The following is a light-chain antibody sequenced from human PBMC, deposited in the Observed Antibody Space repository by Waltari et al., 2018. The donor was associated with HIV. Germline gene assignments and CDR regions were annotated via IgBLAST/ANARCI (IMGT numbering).Light chain of an antibody. V-gene: IGLV3-9*01. CDR1: NIGSKH. Sequence: SYELTQPLSVSVALGQTARLTCGGNNIGSKHVHWYQHKPGLAPVLVIYRDSNRPSGIPERFSASNSGNTATLTISRAQAGDEADYYCQVWDSSTGVFGGGTKLTVL. J-gene: IGLJ2*01. CDR3: QVWDSSTGV. CDR2: RDS.